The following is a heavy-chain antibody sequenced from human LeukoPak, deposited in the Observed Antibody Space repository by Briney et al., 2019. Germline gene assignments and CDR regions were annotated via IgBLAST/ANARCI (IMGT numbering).Heavy chain of an antibody. J-gene: IGHJ4*02. D-gene: IGHD3-22*01. V-gene: IGHV3-11*04. CDR1: GFTFSDYY. CDR3: ARDYYDSSGYSPDY. Sequence: GGSLRLSCAASGFTFSDYYMSWIRQAPGKGLEWVSYISSSGSTIYYAGSVKGRFTISRDNAKNSLYLQMNSLRAEDTAVYYCARDYYDSSGYSPDYWGQGTLVTVSS. CDR2: ISSSGSTI.